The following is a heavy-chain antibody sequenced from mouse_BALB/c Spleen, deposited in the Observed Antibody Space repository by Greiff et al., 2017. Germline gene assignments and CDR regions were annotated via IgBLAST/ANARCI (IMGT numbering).Heavy chain of an antibody. V-gene: IGHV5-12-2*01. Sequence: VESGGGLVQPGGSLKLSCAASGFTFSSYTMSWVRQTPEKRLEWVAYISNGGGSTYYPDTVKGRFTISRDNAKNTLYLQMSSLKSEDTAMYYCARHDYGSSYRRYFDVWGAGTTVTVSS. J-gene: IGHJ1*01. CDR1: GFTFSSYT. CDR3: ARHDYGSSYRRYFDV. D-gene: IGHD1-1*01. CDR2: ISNGGGST.